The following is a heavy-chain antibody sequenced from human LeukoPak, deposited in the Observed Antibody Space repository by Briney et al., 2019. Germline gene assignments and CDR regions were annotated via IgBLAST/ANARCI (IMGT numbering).Heavy chain of an antibody. Sequence: SETLSLTCTVSGGSISSYYWSWIRQPPGKGLEWIGYIYYGGSTNYNPSLKSRVTISVDTSKNQFSLKLSSVTAADTAVYYCARAGYSSGWYRFDYWGQGTLVTVSS. V-gene: IGHV4-59*01. J-gene: IGHJ4*02. CDR3: ARAGYSSGWYRFDY. CDR1: GGSISSYY. CDR2: IYYGGST. D-gene: IGHD6-19*01.